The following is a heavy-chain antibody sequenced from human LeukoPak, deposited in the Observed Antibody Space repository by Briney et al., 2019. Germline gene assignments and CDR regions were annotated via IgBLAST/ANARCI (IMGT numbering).Heavy chain of an antibody. CDR1: GFTFSSYM. J-gene: IGHJ4*02. CDR2: IKEDGSEK. Sequence: GGSLRLSCAASGFTFSSYMMNWVRQAPGKGLEWVATIKEDGSEKYYVDSVKGRFTISRDNAKNSLFLQMSSLRAEDTALYYCARGRSLAYWGQGTLVTVSS. D-gene: IGHD1-26*01. CDR3: ARGRSLAY. V-gene: IGHV3-7*01.